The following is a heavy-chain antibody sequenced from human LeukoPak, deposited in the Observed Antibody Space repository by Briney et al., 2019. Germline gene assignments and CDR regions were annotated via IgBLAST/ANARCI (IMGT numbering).Heavy chain of an antibody. CDR1: GGSISSYY. Sequence: SETLSLTCTVSGGSISSYYCSWFRQPPGKGVVWIGNIYYSGSTNYNPTLKSRVSISVDTSKSQFSLNLSSVTDADAAVYYCARDTTGYQTLEIWGQGTLVTVSS. V-gene: IGHV4-59*01. J-gene: IGHJ3*02. CDR3: ARDTTGYQTLEI. CDR2: IYYSGST. D-gene: IGHD1-1*01.